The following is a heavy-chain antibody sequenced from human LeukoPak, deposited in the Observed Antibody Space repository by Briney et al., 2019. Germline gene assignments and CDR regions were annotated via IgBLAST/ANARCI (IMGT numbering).Heavy chain of an antibody. CDR3: AREFEATGFWALDY. Sequence: GGSLRLSCKVSGFTFNSYWMHWVRQAPGKGLVWVARMNNDGRVISYADSVKGRFTISRDNAKNTLYLQMNSLRAEDTAVYYCAREFEATGFWALDYWGQGTLVTASS. CDR1: GFTFNSYW. V-gene: IGHV3-74*01. D-gene: IGHD3-16*01. CDR2: MNNDGRVI. J-gene: IGHJ4*02.